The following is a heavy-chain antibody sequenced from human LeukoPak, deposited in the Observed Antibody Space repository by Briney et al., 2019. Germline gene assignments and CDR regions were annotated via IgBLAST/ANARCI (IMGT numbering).Heavy chain of an antibody. J-gene: IGHJ4*02. Sequence: SETLSLTCTVSGYSISSGYYWGWIRQPPGKGLEWIGSIYYSGSTYYNPSLKSRVTILVDTSKNQFSLKLSSVTAADTAVYYCAGGSGSSYPILFDYWGQGTLVTVSS. CDR1: GYSISSGYY. V-gene: IGHV4-38-2*02. CDR3: AGGSGSSYPILFDY. D-gene: IGHD3-10*01. CDR2: IYYSGST.